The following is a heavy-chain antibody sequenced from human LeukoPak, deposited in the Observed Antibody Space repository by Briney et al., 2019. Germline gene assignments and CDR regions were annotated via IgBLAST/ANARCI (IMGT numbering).Heavy chain of an antibody. J-gene: IGHJ6*03. CDR3: ASHVDDSSGYRHGYYYYYMDV. Sequence: SVKVSCKASGYTFTSYAMNWVRQAPGQGLEWMGGIIPIFGTANYAQKFQGRVTITADKSTSTAYMELSSLRSEDTAVYYCASHVDDSSGYRHGYYYYYMDVWGKGTTVTVSS. V-gene: IGHV1-69*06. CDR1: GYTFTSYA. D-gene: IGHD3-22*01. CDR2: IIPIFGTA.